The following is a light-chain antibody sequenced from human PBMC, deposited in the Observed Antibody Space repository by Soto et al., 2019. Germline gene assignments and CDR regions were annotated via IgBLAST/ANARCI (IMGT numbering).Light chain of an antibody. CDR1: QSVSNNY. CDR3: QQYYNWPRT. Sequence: ELVLTQSPATLSLSPGARATLSCRASQSVSNNYLAWYQQKPGQAPRLLIYGASNRATGIPDRFSGIGSGTDLTITISRLEPEDCAVYYGQQYYNWPRTFGQGTKVDIK. V-gene: IGKV3-20*01. CDR2: GAS. J-gene: IGKJ1*01.